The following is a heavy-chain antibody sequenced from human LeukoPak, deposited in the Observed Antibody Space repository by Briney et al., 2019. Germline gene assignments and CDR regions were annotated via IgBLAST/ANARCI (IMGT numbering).Heavy chain of an antibody. Sequence: GGSLRLSCAASGFTFSSYSMNWVRQAPGKGLEWVSYISSSTIYYADSVKGRFTISRDNAKNSLYLQMNSLRAEDTAVYYCARVGYCSSTSCYLVLPDYYMDVWGKGTTVTVSS. J-gene: IGHJ6*03. V-gene: IGHV3-48*01. CDR1: GFTFSSYS. D-gene: IGHD2-2*01. CDR3: ARVGYCSSTSCYLVLPDYYMDV. CDR2: ISSSTI.